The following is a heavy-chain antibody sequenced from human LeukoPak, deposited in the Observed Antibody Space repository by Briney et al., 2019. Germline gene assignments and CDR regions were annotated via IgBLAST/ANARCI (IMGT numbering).Heavy chain of an antibody. CDR1: GASINSDDYY. V-gene: IGHV4-61*02. CDR2: IYTSGST. D-gene: IGHD3-3*01. CDR3: ARDTPPLPNYDFWSGYQYFDY. Sequence: PSQTLSLTCSVSGASINSDDYYWSWVRQPAGKGLEWIGRIYTSGSTDYNPSLKSRVTISVDTSKNQFSLKLSSVTAADTAVYYCARDTPPLPNYDFWSGYQYFDYWGQGTLVTVSS. J-gene: IGHJ4*02.